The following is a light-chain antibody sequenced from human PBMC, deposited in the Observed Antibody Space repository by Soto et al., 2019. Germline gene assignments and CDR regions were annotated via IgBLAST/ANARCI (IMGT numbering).Light chain of an antibody. CDR3: QQYNNWGT. Sequence: EIVMTQSPATLSVSPGERATLSCRASQSVSSNLAWYQQKPGQAPRHLIYGASTRATGIPARFSGSGSGTAFTLTISSLQSEDFAVYYCQQYNNWGTCDQGTKVEIK. V-gene: IGKV3-15*01. CDR1: QSVSSN. CDR2: GAS. J-gene: IGKJ1*01.